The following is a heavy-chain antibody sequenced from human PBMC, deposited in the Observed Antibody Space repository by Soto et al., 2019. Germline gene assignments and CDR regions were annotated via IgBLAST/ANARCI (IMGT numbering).Heavy chain of an antibody. CDR1: GFTFSLSA. V-gene: IGHV3-23*01. CDR3: AKGPEYDILTGCDY. Sequence: EVQLLESGGGFVQPGESLRLSCVASGFTFSLSAMSWVRQAPGRGLEWVSSISGGGGSTEYTDSVKGRLTISRDNSKDTVHLQMNSLRAEDTAVYYCAKGPEYDILTGCDYWGQGALVTVSS. D-gene: IGHD3-9*01. J-gene: IGHJ4*02. CDR2: ISGGGGST.